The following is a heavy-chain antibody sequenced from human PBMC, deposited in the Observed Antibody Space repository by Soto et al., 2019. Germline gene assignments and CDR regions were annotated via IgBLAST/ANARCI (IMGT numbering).Heavy chain of an antibody. J-gene: IGHJ6*02. V-gene: IGHV3-7*01. CDR1: GFTFSSYW. CDR2: IKQDGSEK. Sequence: GGSLRLSCAASGFTFSSYWRSWVRQAPGKGLEWVANIKQDGSEKYYADSVKGRFTISRDNAKNSLYLQMNSLRDEDTAVYYCARDSSSWVSYGMDVWGQGTTVTVSS. D-gene: IGHD6-13*01. CDR3: ARDSSSWVSYGMDV.